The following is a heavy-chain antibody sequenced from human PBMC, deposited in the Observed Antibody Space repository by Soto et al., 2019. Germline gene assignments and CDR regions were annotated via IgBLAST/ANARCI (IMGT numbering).Heavy chain of an antibody. CDR3: AKVTMSTMNRGDAFDI. Sequence: EVQLLESGGDLVQPGGSLRLSCAASGFTFSSYALTWVRQTPGKGLEWVSGISGSGGSTYYVDSVKGRFTISRDISKNTVYLQMNSLRVEDTAVYYCAKVTMSTMNRGDAFDIWGQGTMVTVSS. CDR1: GFTFSSYA. V-gene: IGHV3-23*01. CDR2: ISGSGGST. D-gene: IGHD7-27*01. J-gene: IGHJ3*02.